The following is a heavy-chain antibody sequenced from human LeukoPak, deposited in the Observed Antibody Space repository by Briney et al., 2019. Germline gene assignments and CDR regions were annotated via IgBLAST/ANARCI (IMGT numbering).Heavy chain of an antibody. CDR2: IFNSGTT. Sequence: SETLSLTCTVSGGSISGYYWSWIRQPAGKRLEWIGRIFNSGTTNYNPSLKSRATISVDKSKNQFSLRLSSVTAADTAIYYCARGDDFWTGYYEYWSQGTLVTVSS. V-gene: IGHV4-4*07. CDR1: GGSISGYY. J-gene: IGHJ4*02. D-gene: IGHD3/OR15-3a*01. CDR3: ARGDDFWTGYYEY.